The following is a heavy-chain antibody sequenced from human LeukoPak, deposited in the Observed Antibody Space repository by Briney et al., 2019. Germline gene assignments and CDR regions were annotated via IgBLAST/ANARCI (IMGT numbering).Heavy chain of an antibody. D-gene: IGHD6-13*01. CDR3: AREGYSSSWSQGLISYYYYMDV. CDR2: IYYGENT. Sequence: PSETLSLTCTVSGDSISSGPYYWGWIRQPPGKGLEWIGNIYYGENTYYNPSLKSRVTISIDTSNNQFYLKLSSLTAADTAVYYCAREGYSSSWSQGLISYYYYMDVWGKGTTVTISS. CDR1: GDSISSGPYY. J-gene: IGHJ6*03. V-gene: IGHV4-39*02.